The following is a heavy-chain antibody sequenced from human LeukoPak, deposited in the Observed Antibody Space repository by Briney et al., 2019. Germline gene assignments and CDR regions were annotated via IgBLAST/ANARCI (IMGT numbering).Heavy chain of an antibody. CDR2: IYYSGST. D-gene: IGHD3-16*02. V-gene: IGHV4-59*12. J-gene: IGHJ4*02. Sequence: SETLSLTCTVSGGSISSYYWSWIRQPPGKGLEWIGYIYYSGSTNYNPSLKSRVTISVDTSKNQFSLKLSSVTAADTAVYYCARDLSDYVWGSYRQRPFDYWGQGTLVTVSS. CDR1: GGSISSYY. CDR3: ARDLSDYVWGSYRQRPFDY.